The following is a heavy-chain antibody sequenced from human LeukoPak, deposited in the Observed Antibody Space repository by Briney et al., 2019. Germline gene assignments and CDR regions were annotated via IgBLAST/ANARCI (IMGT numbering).Heavy chain of an antibody. D-gene: IGHD6-6*01. Sequence: GGSLRLSCAVSGFTFRSYWMHWARQAPGKGLVWVSRISGDGSMTNYADSVKGRFTISRDNAKNTVYLQMNSLRAEDTAVYYCARYSSSSGGASHYLDYWGQGTLVTVSS. J-gene: IGHJ4*02. CDR2: ISGDGSMT. CDR1: GFTFRSYW. CDR3: ARYSSSSGGASHYLDY. V-gene: IGHV3-74*01.